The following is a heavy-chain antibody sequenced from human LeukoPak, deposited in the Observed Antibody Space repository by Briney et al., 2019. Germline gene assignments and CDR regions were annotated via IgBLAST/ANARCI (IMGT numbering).Heavy chain of an antibody. CDR1: GFIFSRNG. V-gene: IGHV3-33*01. CDR2: IWYDASSK. CDR3: ARDLAAAGTWFDP. D-gene: IGHD6-13*01. J-gene: IGHJ5*02. Sequence: GRSLRLSCAASGFIFSRNGMHWVRQAPGKGLEWVAVIWYDASSKFYADSVKGRFTISRDNSKNTLYLQMNSLRAEDTAVYYCARDLAAAGTWFDPWGQGTLVTVSS.